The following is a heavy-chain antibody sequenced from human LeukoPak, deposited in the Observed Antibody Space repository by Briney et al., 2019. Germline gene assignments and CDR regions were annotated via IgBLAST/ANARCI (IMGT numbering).Heavy chain of an antibody. CDR2: SYYSGST. V-gene: IGHV4-39*01. J-gene: IGHJ2*01. D-gene: IGHD4-17*01. CDR3: ARLVTINTVTTARYWYFDL. CDR1: SGSISSSSYC. Sequence: PSETLSLTCTVSSGSISSSSYCWGWIRQPPGKGLEWIGSSYYSGSTYYNPSLKSRVTISVDTSTNQFSLKLCSVTAADTAVYFCARLVTINTVTTARYWYFDLWGRGTLVTVSS.